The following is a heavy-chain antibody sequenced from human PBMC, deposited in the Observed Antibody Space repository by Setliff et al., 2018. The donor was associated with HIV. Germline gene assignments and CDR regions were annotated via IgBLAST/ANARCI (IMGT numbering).Heavy chain of an antibody. CDR1: GASVTSSSYY. V-gene: IGHV4-39*01. J-gene: IGHJ4*02. CDR2: IYYGGNT. Sequence: SETLSLTCSVSGASVTSSSYYWGWIRQPPGKGLEWIGSIYYGGNTYSNTSLRSRLSISLDTSKNQFSLELYSVTAADTAVYYCATHYGSGSYYNYWGQGMLVTVSS. D-gene: IGHD3-10*01. CDR3: ATHYGSGSYYNY.